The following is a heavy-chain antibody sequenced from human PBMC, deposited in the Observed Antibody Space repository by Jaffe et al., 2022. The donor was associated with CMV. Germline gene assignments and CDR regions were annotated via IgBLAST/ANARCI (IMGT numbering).Heavy chain of an antibody. CDR3: AHDTLSSSGTYWGSTLFGPFDY. Sequence: QITLKESGPTLVKPTQTLTLTCTFSGFSLNTPKMSVGWIRQPPGKALEWLALIQWNDNKRYSPSLRDRLTITKDTSKNQVVLTMTNMDPVDTATYFCAHDTLSSSGTYWGSTLFGPFDYWGQGTLVTVSS. V-gene: IGHV2-5*01. CDR2: IQWNDNK. J-gene: IGHJ4*02. D-gene: IGHD3-10*01. CDR1: GFSLNTPKMS.